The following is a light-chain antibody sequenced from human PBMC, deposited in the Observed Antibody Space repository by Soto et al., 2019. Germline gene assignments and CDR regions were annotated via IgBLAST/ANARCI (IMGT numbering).Light chain of an antibody. V-gene: IGKV3-20*01. CDR1: QSVSSY. Sequence: EIVLTQSPGTLSLSPGARATLSCRASQSVSSYLAWYQHKPGQAPRLLIYGASSRATGIPDRFSGGGSGTDFTLTISRLEPEDFAVYYCQQYGSSARTFGQGTKVDIK. J-gene: IGKJ1*01. CDR3: QQYGSSART. CDR2: GAS.